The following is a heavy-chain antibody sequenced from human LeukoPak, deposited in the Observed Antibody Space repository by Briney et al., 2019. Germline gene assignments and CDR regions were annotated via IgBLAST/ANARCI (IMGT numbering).Heavy chain of an antibody. J-gene: IGHJ5*02. V-gene: IGHV1-8*01. CDR3: AREIAVAGPGVDWFDP. CDR2: MNPNSGNT. CDR1: GYTFTSYD. D-gene: IGHD6-19*01. Sequence: ASVKVSCKASGYTFTSYDINWARQATGQGLEWMGWMNPNSGNTGYAQKFQGRVTMTRNTSISTAYMELSSLRSEDTAVYYCAREIAVAGPGVDWFDPWGQGTLVTVSS.